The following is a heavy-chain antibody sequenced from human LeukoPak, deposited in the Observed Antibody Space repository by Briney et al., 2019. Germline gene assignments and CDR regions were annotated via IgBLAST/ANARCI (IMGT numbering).Heavy chain of an antibody. Sequence: GESLKISCKGPGYSFTSYWIGWVRPMPGKGLEWMGIIYAGDSDTRYSPSFQGQVTISVDKSISTAYLQWSSLQASDTAMYYCARAIGTSQFYFYYGMDVWGQGTTVTVSS. D-gene: IGHD2-2*01. V-gene: IGHV5-51*01. CDR2: IYAGDSDT. J-gene: IGHJ6*02. CDR1: GYSFTSYW. CDR3: ARAIGTSQFYFYYGMDV.